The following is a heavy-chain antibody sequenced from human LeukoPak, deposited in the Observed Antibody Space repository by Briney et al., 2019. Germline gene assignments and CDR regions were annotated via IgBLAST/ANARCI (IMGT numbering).Heavy chain of an antibody. CDR2: ISWNSGSI. V-gene: IGHV3-9*01. D-gene: IGHD3-10*01. CDR1: GFTFDDYA. Sequence: GGSLRLSCAASGFTFDDYAMHWVRQAPGKGLEWVSGISWNSGSIGYADSVKGRFTISRDNAKNSLYLQVNSLRAEDTALYYCAKDGSSMVRGGVVYWGQGTLVTVSS. CDR3: AKDGSSMVRGGVVY. J-gene: IGHJ4*02.